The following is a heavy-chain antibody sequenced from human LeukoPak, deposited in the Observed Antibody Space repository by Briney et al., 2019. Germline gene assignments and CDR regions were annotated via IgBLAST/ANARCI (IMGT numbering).Heavy chain of an antibody. CDR3: ARDPSVLRYFDWLPWDYYYGMDV. CDR1: GYTFTSYG. D-gene: IGHD3-9*01. J-gene: IGHJ6*02. V-gene: IGHV1-18*01. CDR2: ISAYNGNT. Sequence: ASVKVSCKASGYTFTSYGISWVRQAPGQGLEWMGWISAYNGNTNYAQKLQGRVTMTTAPSTSTAYMELRSLRSDDTAVYYCARDPSVLRYFDWLPWDYYYGMDVWGQGTTVTVSS.